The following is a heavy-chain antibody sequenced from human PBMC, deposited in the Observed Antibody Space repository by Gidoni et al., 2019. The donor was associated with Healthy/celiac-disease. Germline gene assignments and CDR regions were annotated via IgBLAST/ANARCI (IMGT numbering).Heavy chain of an antibody. J-gene: IGHJ4*02. CDR1: GYTLTELS. CDR3: ATARSLITMVRGVIIPLRGGFDY. Sequence: QVQLVQSGAEVKKPGASVKVSCKVSGYTLTELSMHWLRQAPGKGLEWMGGFDPEDGETIYAQKFQGRVTMTEDTSTDTAYMELSSLRSEDTAVYYCATARSLITMVRGVIIPLRGGFDYWGQGTLVTVSS. CDR2: FDPEDGET. V-gene: IGHV1-24*01. D-gene: IGHD3-10*01.